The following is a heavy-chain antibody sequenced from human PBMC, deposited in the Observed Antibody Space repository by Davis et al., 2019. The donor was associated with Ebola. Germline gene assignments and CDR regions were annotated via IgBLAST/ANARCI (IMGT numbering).Heavy chain of an antibody. D-gene: IGHD3-3*01. CDR1: GFTFSSYS. CDR3: ARSGLSFGVVKYHYGMDV. V-gene: IGHV3-23*01. Sequence: GESLKISCVASGFTFSSYSLNWVRQAPGKGLEWVSAISGSGGTTYYAGSVKGRFTVSRDNSKKTMYLQMNSLRAEDTAVYYCARSGLSFGVVKYHYGMDVWGKGTTVTVSS. J-gene: IGHJ6*04. CDR2: ISGSGGTT.